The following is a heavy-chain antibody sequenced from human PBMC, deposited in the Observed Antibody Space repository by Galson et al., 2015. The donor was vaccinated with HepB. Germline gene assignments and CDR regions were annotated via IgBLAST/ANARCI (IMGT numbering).Heavy chain of an antibody. J-gene: IGHJ5*02. CDR1: GGTFSSYA. CDR2: IVPIFDTT. D-gene: IGHD3-3*01. CDR3: ARTTPTYSDFWSGPIGWFDH. Sequence: SVKVSCKASGGTFSSYAVTWVRQAPGQGLEWMGGIVPIFDTTNYAQKFQDRVTLTADESANTAYMELTSLRSEDTAVYYCARTTPTYSDFWSGPIGWFDHWGQGTLVTVSS. V-gene: IGHV1-69*13.